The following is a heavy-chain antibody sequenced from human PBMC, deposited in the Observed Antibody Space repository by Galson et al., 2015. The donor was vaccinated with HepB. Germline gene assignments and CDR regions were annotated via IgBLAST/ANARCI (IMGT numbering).Heavy chain of an antibody. V-gene: IGHV3-30*02. Sequence: SLRLSCAASGFTFSNYGMNWVRQAPGKGLEWVAFIRSDGSKKYYGDSVKGRFTVSRDNSKNTVFVQMNSLRVEDTAVYYCAKDYYDSIGPPDGDALDIWGRGTMVTVSS. CDR3: AKDYYDSIGPPDGDALDI. J-gene: IGHJ3*02. CDR1: GFTFSNYG. D-gene: IGHD3-22*01. CDR2: IRSDGSKK.